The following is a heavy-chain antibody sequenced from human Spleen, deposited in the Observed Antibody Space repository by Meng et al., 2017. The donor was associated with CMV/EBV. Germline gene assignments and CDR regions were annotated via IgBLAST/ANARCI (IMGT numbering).Heavy chain of an antibody. D-gene: IGHD2-8*01. Sequence: GESLKISCAASGFMFSSYGMHWVRQAPGKGLEWVAFIRYDGKNEYYADSVKGRFTISRDNSKNTLYLQMNSLRAEDTAIYYCARGGPCSNGVCSDYGMDVWGQGTTVTVSS. CDR1: GFMFSSYG. V-gene: IGHV3-30*02. CDR3: ARGGPCSNGVCSDYGMDV. CDR2: IRYDGKNE. J-gene: IGHJ6*02.